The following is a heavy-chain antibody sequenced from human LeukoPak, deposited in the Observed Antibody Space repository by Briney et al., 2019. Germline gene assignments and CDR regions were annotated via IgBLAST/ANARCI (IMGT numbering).Heavy chain of an antibody. D-gene: IGHD6-19*01. CDR1: GGSFSGYY. Sequence: SETLSLTCAVYGGSFSGYYWGWVRQPPGKGLEWIGNIFYSGSTYYSPSLKSRVAISLDTSRNQFSLKLSSVTAADTAVYYCARGVGYSSGWYDYYYMDVWGKGTTVTVSS. J-gene: IGHJ6*03. CDR3: ARGVGYSSGWYDYYYMDV. V-gene: IGHV4-34*01. CDR2: IFYSGST.